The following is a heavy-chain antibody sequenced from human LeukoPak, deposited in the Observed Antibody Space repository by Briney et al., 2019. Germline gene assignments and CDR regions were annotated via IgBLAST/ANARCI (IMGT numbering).Heavy chain of an antibody. CDR1: GSTLSSYA. D-gene: IGHD2-8*02. J-gene: IGHJ4*02. Sequence: GGSLRLSCVASGSTLSSYAMSWVRPAPGKGLEWVSGTTTSGDSAHYADSVKGQFTISRDNSKNTLYLQMNSLRAEDTAVYYCVKDYGHCPSDRCYPIGYWGQGTLVTVSS. CDR2: TTTSGDSA. CDR3: VKDYGHCPSDRCYPIGY. V-gene: IGHV3-23*01.